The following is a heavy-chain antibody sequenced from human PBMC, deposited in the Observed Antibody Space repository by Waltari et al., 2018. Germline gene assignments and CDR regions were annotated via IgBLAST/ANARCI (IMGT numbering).Heavy chain of an antibody. Sequence: QVQLVQSGAEVKKPGASVKVSCKASGYPFTDWYMYWVRQDRGQGLEWMGRISPNSGGTNYAQKFQGRVTMTRDTSISTAYMELSRLTSDDTAVYYCAKGGDCNGGSCNFDYWGQGTVVTVSS. CDR1: GYPFTDWY. D-gene: IGHD2-15*01. CDR3: AKGGDCNGGSCNFDY. CDR2: ISPNSGGT. V-gene: IGHV1-2*06. J-gene: IGHJ4*02.